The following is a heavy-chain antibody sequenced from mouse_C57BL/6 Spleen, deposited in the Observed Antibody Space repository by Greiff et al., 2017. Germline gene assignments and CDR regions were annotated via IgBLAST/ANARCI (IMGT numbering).Heavy chain of an antibody. Sequence: EVQLQESGPGLAKPSQTLSLTCSVTGYSITSAYWNWIRKFPGKKLEYMGYISYSGSTYYTPSLKSRISITRDTSKNQYYLQLNSVTTEDTATYYCARHISDHYYGSAMDYWGQGTSVTVSS. CDR2: ISYSGST. CDR3: ARHISDHYYGSAMDY. D-gene: IGHD1-1*01. CDR1: GYSITSAY. J-gene: IGHJ4*01. V-gene: IGHV3-8*01.